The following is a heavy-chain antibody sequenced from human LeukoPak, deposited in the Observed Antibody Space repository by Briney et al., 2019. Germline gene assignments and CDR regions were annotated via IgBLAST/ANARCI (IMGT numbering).Heavy chain of an antibody. V-gene: IGHV3-48*04. CDR1: GFTFSSYS. CDR3: ARLLAAAGKASLDY. J-gene: IGHJ4*02. Sequence: PGGSLRLSCAASGFTFSSYSMNWVRQAPGKGLEWVSYISSSSSTIYYADSVKGRFTISRDNAKNSLYLQMNSLRAEDTAVYYCARLLAAAGKASLDYWGQGTLVTVSS. CDR2: ISSSSSTI. D-gene: IGHD6-13*01.